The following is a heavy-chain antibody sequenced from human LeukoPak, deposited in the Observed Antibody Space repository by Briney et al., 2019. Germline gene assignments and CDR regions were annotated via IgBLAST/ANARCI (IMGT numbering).Heavy chain of an antibody. CDR2: IYYSGST. D-gene: IGHD1-26*01. CDR1: GGSISSSSYY. Sequence: PSETLSLTCTVSGGSISSSSYYWGWIRQPPGKGLEWIGSIYYSGSTYYNPSLKSRVTISVDTSKNQFSLKLSSVTAADTAVYYCARRIVGAPFDYWGQGTLVTVSS. V-gene: IGHV4-39*01. CDR3: ARRIVGAPFDY. J-gene: IGHJ4*02.